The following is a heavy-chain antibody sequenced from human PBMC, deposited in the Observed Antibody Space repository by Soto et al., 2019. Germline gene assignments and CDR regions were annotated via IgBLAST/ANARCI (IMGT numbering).Heavy chain of an antibody. V-gene: IGHV5-51*01. CDR1: GYSFTSCW. CDR2: IYPGDSDT. Sequence: PGESLKISCKGSGYSFTSCWIGWVRQMPGKGLEWMGIIYPGDSDTRYSPSFQGQVTISADKSISTAYLQWSSLKASDTAMYYCARLFAAAGTSQFREAGMDVWGQGTTVTVS. CDR3: ARLFAAAGTSQFREAGMDV. J-gene: IGHJ6*02. D-gene: IGHD6-13*01.